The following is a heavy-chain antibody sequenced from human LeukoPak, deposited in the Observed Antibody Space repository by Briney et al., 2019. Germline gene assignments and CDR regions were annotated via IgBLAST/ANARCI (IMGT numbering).Heavy chain of an antibody. CDR1: GGTFNTYV. D-gene: IGHD2-21*01. CDR3: AFRGPMIDQRNWFDP. J-gene: IGHJ5*02. Sequence: SVKVSFKASGGASGGTFNTYVVNWLRQAPGQGLGWGGGIVPILGRANYAQKFQGRVTIIADEPTSTVYMELSGLRSEDTAVYYCAFRGPMIDQRNWFDPWGQGTQVTVSS. CDR2: IVPILGRA. V-gene: IGHV1-69*10.